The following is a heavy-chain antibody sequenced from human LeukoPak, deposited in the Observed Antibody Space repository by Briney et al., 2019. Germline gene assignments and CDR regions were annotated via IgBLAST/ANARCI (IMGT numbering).Heavy chain of an antibody. D-gene: IGHD3-16*01. V-gene: IGHV3-30*18. CDR1: GFTFSSYG. CDR2: ISYDGSNK. J-gene: IGHJ5*02. CDR3: AKPIMGDNWFDP. Sequence: GGSLRLSCAASGFTFSSYGMHWVRQAPGKGLEWVAVISYDGSNKYYADSVKGRFTISRDNSKNTLYLQMNSLRAEDTAVYYCAKPIMGDNWFDPWGQGTLVTVSS.